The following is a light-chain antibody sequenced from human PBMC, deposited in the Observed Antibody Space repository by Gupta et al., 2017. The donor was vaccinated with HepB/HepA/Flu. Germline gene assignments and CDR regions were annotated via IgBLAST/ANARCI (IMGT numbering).Light chain of an antibody. CDR3: GQGTHWPLS. V-gene: IGKV2-30*01. J-gene: IGKJ4*01. CDR1: QNLLFSDGNTS. CDR2: RVS. Sequence: DAVLTQSPLSLPVTLGQSASISCRSSQNLLFSDGNTSLHWFQQRPGQSPRRLIYRVSNRDSGVPDRFSGSGSGTDFTLKTSRVEAEDIGVYYCGQGTHWPLSFGGGTKVEIK.